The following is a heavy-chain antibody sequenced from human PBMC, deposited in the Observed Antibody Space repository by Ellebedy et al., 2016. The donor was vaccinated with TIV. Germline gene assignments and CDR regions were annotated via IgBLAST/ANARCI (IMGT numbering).Heavy chain of an antibody. Sequence: GGSLRLSCAASGFTFSTYGMHWVRQAPGKGLEWVAVISYDGRNEYYADSVRGRFTISRDNSNNTLYLHMNSLRAEDTALYYCTRGVVVTTSYSQYWGQGTLVTASS. V-gene: IGHV3-30*03. CDR3: TRGVVVTTSYSQY. CDR1: GFTFSTYG. CDR2: ISYDGRNE. D-gene: IGHD2-21*02. J-gene: IGHJ1*01.